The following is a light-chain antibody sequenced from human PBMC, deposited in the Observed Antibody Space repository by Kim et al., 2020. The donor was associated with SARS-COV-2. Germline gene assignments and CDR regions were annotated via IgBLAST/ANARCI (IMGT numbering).Light chain of an antibody. V-gene: IGKV1-33*01. Sequence: DTKLTQPPSSLPASVGDRVTITCQASQDINNYLNWYQQKPGKAPKLLIYDASNLETGVPSRFSGSGSGTDFTFTISSLQPEDIATYYCQQYDNLPITFGQGTRLEIK. J-gene: IGKJ5*01. CDR1: QDINNY. CDR3: QQYDNLPIT. CDR2: DAS.